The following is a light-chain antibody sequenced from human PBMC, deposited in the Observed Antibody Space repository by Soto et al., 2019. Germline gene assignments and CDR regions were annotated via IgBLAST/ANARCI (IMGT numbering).Light chain of an antibody. CDR3: NSYTSSNTYV. J-gene: IGLJ1*01. CDR2: EVS. V-gene: IGLV2-14*01. CDR1: SSDVGAHNF. Sequence: QSVLTQPASVSGSPGQAITISCSGSSSDVGAHNFVSWYQHHPGKAPKLMIYEVSNRHSGVSNRFSGSRSGNTASLTISGLQAEDEADYYCNSYTSSNTYVFGSGTKSPS.